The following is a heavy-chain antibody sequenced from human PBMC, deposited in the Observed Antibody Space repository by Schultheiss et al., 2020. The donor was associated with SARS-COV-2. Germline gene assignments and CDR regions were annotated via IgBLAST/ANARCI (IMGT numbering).Heavy chain of an antibody. CDR2: IYYSGST. CDR1: GGSFSGYY. V-gene: IGHV4-34*09. J-gene: IGHJ6*03. D-gene: IGHD3-9*01. CDR3: ARGDYDILTGYYPPNYYYYYMDV. Sequence: SETLSLTCAVYGGSFSGYYWSWIRQPPGKGLEWIGYIYYSGSTNYNPSLKSRVTLSVDTSKSQFSLKLTSVPAADTAVYYCARGDYDILTGYYPPNYYYYYMDVWGKGTTVTVSS.